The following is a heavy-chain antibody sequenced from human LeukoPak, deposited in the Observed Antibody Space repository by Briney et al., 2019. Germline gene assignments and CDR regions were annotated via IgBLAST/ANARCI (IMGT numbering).Heavy chain of an antibody. CDR3: AKNGRGYSSDYFDY. J-gene: IGHJ4*02. Sequence: GGSLRLSCAPCGYSVNITYMSWIRQAPGKGLEWVSIIYSGGNTYYADSVKGRFTISRDNSKNTLYLQMNTLRPEDTAVYSCAKNGRGYSSDYFDYWGQGTLVTVSS. D-gene: IGHD5-12*01. CDR2: IYSGGNT. V-gene: IGHV3-53*01. CDR1: GYSVNITY.